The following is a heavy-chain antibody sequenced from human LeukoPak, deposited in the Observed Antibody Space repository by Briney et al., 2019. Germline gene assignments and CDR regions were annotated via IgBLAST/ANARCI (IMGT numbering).Heavy chain of an antibody. J-gene: IGHJ6*03. CDR3: GRSRRINASLYYYMDV. D-gene: IGHD2-15*01. CDR1: GFTFSSYA. Sequence: PGGSLRLSCAASGFTFSSYAITSVRQAPGKWLEWVSSIRSTGDSTFYAHSVKGRLTISRDNSKNTVYLLMNSLRTEDTAVYYCGRSRRINASLYYYMDVWGKGTTVTVSS. V-gene: IGHV3-23*01. CDR2: IRSTGDST.